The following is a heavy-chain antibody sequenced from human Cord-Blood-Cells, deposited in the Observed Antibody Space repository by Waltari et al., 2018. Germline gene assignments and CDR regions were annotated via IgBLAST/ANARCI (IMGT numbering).Heavy chain of an antibody. CDR3: ARHPYSGSYYYYYGMDV. J-gene: IGHJ6*02. Sequence: QVQLVQPGAEGKKPGPSVKVSCKASGYTVTASYMHGARDAPAQGLEWMGWINPNSGGTNYAQKFQGRVTMTRDTSISTAYMELSRLRSDDTAVYYCARHPYSGSYYYYYGMDVWGQGTTVTVSS. CDR2: INPNSGGT. D-gene: IGHD1-26*01. V-gene: IGHV1-2*02. CDR1: GYTVTASY.